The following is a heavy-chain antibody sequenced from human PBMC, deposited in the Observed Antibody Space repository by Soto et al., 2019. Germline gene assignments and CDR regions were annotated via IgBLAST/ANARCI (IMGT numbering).Heavy chain of an antibody. CDR2: IYYSGST. J-gene: IGHJ5*02. CDR3: AIALFRYNWFDP. D-gene: IGHD2-21*01. Sequence: PSETLSLTCTVCDGSMSSYYWSWIRQPPGKGLEWIGYIYYSGSTNYNPSLKSRVTISVDTSKNQFSLKLSSVTAADTAVYYCAIALFRYNWFDPWGQGTLVTVSS. CDR1: DGSMSSYY. V-gene: IGHV4-59*01.